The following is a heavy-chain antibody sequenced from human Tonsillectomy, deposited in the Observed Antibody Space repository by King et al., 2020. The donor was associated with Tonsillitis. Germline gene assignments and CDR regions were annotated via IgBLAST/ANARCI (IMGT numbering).Heavy chain of an antibody. CDR3: AREVVGTYGMDV. D-gene: IGHD1-26*01. V-gene: IGHV1-69*01. J-gene: IGHJ6*02. CDR1: GGTFSSDG. Sequence: AQLVQSGAEVKKPGSSVKVSCKASGGTFSSDGISWVRQAPGQGLEWMGGIIPIFGTANYAQRFQGRVTITADESTSTAYMELSSLRSEDTAVYYCAREVVGTYGMDVWGQGTTVTVSS. CDR2: IIPIFGTA.